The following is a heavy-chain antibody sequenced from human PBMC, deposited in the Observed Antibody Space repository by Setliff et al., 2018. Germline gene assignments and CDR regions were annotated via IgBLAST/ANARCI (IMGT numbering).Heavy chain of an antibody. CDR3: ASSSGGNYEAYFDY. CDR2: ISYDGTIT. D-gene: IGHD2-15*01. V-gene: IGHV3-30*04. J-gene: IGHJ4*02. CDR1: GFLYSNNA. Sequence: PGGSLRLSCAASGFLYSNNAFHWVRQTPGKGLECVAVISYDGTITHYVDSVKGRFSISRDNSQNTLYLQMNSLSPEDTALYYCASSSGGNYEAYFDYWGQGTLVTVSS.